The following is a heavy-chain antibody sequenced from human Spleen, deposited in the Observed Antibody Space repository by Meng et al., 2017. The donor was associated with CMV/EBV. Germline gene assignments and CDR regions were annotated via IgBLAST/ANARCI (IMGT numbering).Heavy chain of an antibody. J-gene: IGHJ4*02. D-gene: IGHD2-2*02. V-gene: IGHV3-7*01. CDR3: AKHVDCSSTSCYIGYYFDY. Sequence: GESLKISCAASGFTFSSYAMSWVRQAPGKGLEWVANIKQDGSEKYYVDSVKGRFTISRDNAKNSLYLQMNSLRAEDTAVYYCAKHVDCSSTSCYIGYYFDYWGQGTLVTVSS. CDR2: IKQDGSEK. CDR1: GFTFSSYA.